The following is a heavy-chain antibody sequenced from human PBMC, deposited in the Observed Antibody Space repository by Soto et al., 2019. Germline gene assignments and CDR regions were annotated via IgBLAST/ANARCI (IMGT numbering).Heavy chain of an antibody. CDR1: GFTFSSYA. D-gene: IGHD3-3*01. CDR3: AKDASSGITSFDL. CDR2: ISGSGGST. J-gene: IGHJ2*01. Sequence: EVQLLESGGGLVQPGGSLRLSCAASGFTFSSYAMSWVRQAPGKGLEWVSSISGSGGSTYYADSVKGRFTISRDNSKNTLYLQMNSLRAEDTALYYCAKDASSGITSFDLRGRGTLVTVSS. V-gene: IGHV3-23*01.